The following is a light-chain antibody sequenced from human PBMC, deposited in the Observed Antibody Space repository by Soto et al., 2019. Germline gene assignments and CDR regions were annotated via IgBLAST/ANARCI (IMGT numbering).Light chain of an antibody. V-gene: IGKV3-15*01. CDR2: GAS. CDR1: QSLRSN. J-gene: IGKJ2*01. Sequence: DIVMTQSPATLSVSPGDRATLSCRASQSLRSNLAWYQHKPGHAPRLLIFGASSMATGVPARFSCSGSGTELTLAISSLQSEDVGVYYCQEYNNWPPVTFGQGTKLEIK. CDR3: QEYNNWPPVT.